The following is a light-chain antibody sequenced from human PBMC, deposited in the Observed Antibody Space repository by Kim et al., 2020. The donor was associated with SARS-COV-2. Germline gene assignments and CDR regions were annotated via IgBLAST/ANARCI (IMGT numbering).Light chain of an antibody. J-gene: IGLJ2*01. CDR1: SLRSYY. CDR3: NSRGSNDNVL. Sequence: SYELTQDPAVSVALGQTVRITCQGDSLRSYYATWYQQKPGQAPIVVIYGKNNRPSGIPDRFSGPSSGDTASLTITGTQAGDEADYYCNSRGSNDNVLFGG. CDR2: GKN. V-gene: IGLV3-19*01.